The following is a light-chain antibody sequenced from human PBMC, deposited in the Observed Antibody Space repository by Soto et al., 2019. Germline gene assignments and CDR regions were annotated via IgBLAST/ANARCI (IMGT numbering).Light chain of an antibody. CDR1: SSDVGGYNY. V-gene: IGLV2-8*01. Sequence: QSALTQPPSASGSPGQSVTISCTGTSSDVGGYNYVSWYQQHPGKAPKLMIYEVSKQPSGVPDRFSGSKSGNTASLTVSGLQAEDEADHYCSSYAGITIGVVFGGGTKVTVL. J-gene: IGLJ2*01. CDR2: EVS. CDR3: SSYAGITIGVV.